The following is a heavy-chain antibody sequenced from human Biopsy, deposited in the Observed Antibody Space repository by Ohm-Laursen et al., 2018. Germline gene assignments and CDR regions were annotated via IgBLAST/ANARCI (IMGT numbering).Heavy chain of an antibody. CDR2: IYYSGTT. D-gene: IGHD4-23*01. Sequence: TLSLTWTVSGGSVSSGGFYWSWIRQHPGKGLEWIGYIYYSGTTYYNPSLKSLVTISVDTSKNQFSLELNSVTAADTAVYYCARRPYGGTRYWYFDLWGRGTLVTVSS. CDR1: GGSVSSGGFY. V-gene: IGHV4-31*01. CDR3: ARRPYGGTRYWYFDL. J-gene: IGHJ2*01.